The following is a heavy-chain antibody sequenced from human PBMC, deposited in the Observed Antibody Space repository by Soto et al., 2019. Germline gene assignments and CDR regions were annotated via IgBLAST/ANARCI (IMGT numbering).Heavy chain of an antibody. Sequence: SETLSLTCTVSGDSIRSYYWTWIRQPPGKGLELIGYIYYSGSTSYNPSLKSRVTISVDTSKNQFSLKLSSVTAADTAVYYCARAGRGVVVPAAAYYYYYGMDVWGQGTTVTVSS. V-gene: IGHV4-59*08. CDR3: ARAGRGVVVPAAAYYYYYGMDV. J-gene: IGHJ6*02. CDR2: IYYSGST. D-gene: IGHD2-2*01. CDR1: GDSIRSYY.